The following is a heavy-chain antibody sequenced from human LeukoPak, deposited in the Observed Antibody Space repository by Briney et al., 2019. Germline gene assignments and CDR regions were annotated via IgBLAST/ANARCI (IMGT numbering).Heavy chain of an antibody. CDR1: GDSVSSNSAA. V-gene: IGHV6-1*01. CDR2: TYYRSKWYN. D-gene: IGHD6-13*01. Sequence: SQTLSLTCAISGDSVSSNSAAWNWIRQSPSRGLEWLGRTYYRSKWYNDYAVSLKSRITINPDTSKNQFSLQLSSVTPEDTAVYYCVRSSSWYLWFDPWGQGTLVTVSS. CDR3: VRSSSWYLWFDP. J-gene: IGHJ5*02.